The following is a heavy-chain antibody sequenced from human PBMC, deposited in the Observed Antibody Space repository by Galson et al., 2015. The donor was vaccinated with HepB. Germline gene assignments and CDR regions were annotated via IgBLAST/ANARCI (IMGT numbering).Heavy chain of an antibody. CDR3: AKDGIMVSNNPYQLHF. D-gene: IGHD2-8*01. Sequence: SLRLSCAASGFTLSRYAMTWVRQAPGKGLEWISSITSNGGRTFYTNSVKGRFTISRDNSRNTVVLQLSSLRPEDTAVYYCAKDGIMVSNNPYQLHFWGQGTLVSVSS. CDR2: ITSNGGRT. V-gene: IGHV3-23*01. J-gene: IGHJ4*02. CDR1: GFTLSRYA.